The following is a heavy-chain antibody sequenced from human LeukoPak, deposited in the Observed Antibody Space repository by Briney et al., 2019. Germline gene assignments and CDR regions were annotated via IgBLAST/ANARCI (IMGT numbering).Heavy chain of an antibody. CDR1: GGSVSSYY. J-gene: IGHJ5*02. D-gene: IGHD3-3*01. CDR2: IYYSGST. CDR3: ARGLGIFGVVIRNWFDP. V-gene: IGHV4-59*02. Sequence: SETLSLTCTVSGGSVSSYYWSWIRQPPGKGLEWIGYIYYSGSTYYNPSLKSRVTISVDTSKNQFSLKLSSVTAADTAVYYCARGLGIFGVVIRNWFDPWGQGTLVTVSS.